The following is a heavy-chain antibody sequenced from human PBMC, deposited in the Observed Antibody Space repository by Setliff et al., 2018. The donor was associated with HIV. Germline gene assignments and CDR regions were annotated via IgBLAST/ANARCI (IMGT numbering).Heavy chain of an antibody. CDR1: GYTFTDYY. D-gene: IGHD2-8*01. V-gene: IGHV1-69-2*01. CDR2: IDPENDET. J-gene: IGHJ4*02. CDR3: VLYSTGASRFDY. Sequence: ASVNVSCKASGYTFTDYYMHWVQQAPGKGLHWMGRIDPENDETKYSQKFQVRFTMTADRSTDTAYMELSGLRSEDTAIYYCVLYSTGASRFDYWGQGTLVTVSS.